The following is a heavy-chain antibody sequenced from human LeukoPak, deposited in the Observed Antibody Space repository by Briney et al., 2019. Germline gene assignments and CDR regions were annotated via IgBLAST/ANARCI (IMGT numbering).Heavy chain of an antibody. CDR2: IYYSGST. V-gene: IGHV4-59*08. CDR3: ARRENLLRYFDWLWSS. Sequence: PSETLSLTCTVSGGSISSYYWSWIRQPPGKGLEWIGYIYYSGSTNYNPSLKSRVTISVDTSKNQLSLKLRSVTAADTAVYYCARRENLLRYFDWLWSSWGQGTLVTVSS. D-gene: IGHD3-9*01. CDR1: GGSISSYY. J-gene: IGHJ4*02.